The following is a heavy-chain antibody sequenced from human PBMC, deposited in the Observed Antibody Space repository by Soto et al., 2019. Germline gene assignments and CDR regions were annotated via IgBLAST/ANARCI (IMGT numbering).Heavy chain of an antibody. Sequence: QVQLVQSGAEVKKPGASVKVSCKASGYTFTSYDINWVRQATGQGLEWMGWMNPNSGNTGYAQKFQGRVTMTRNTSISTAYMELSSLRSEDTAVYYCARGIVATAEVYYYYGMDVWGQGTTVTVSS. CDR3: ARGIVATAEVYYYYGMDV. CDR1: GYTFTSYD. CDR2: MNPNSGNT. J-gene: IGHJ6*02. D-gene: IGHD5-12*01. V-gene: IGHV1-8*01.